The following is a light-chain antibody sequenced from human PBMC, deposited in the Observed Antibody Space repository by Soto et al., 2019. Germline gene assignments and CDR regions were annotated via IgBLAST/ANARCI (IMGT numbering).Light chain of an antibody. CDR3: QQYNIWPPYT. J-gene: IGKJ2*01. Sequence: EVEMTQSPATVSVSPGERVTLSCRASQRVSSNVAWYQQKPGQAPRVLIFGASTRATGTPARFSGSGSGTELTLTISSLQPEDFAVYYCQQYNIWPPYTFGQGTKVDIK. CDR2: GAS. CDR1: QRVSSN. V-gene: IGKV3-15*01.